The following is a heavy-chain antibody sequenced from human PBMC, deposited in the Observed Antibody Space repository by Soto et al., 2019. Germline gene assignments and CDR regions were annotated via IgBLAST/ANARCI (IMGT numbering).Heavy chain of an antibody. D-gene: IGHD4-17*01. V-gene: IGHV4-34*01. CDR3: ADGGTTVTGRDPFDY. Sequence: QVQLQQWGAGLLKPSETLSLTCAVYGGSFSGYYWSWIRQPPGKGLEWIGEINHSGSTNYNPSLKSRVTISVDTSKNQFSLKLSSVTAADTAVYYCADGGTTVTGRDPFDYWGQGTLVTVSS. J-gene: IGHJ4*02. CDR1: GGSFSGYY. CDR2: INHSGST.